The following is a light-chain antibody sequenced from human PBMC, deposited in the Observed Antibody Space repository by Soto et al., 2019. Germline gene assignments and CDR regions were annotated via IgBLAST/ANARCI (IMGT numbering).Light chain of an antibody. J-gene: IGLJ2*01. CDR1: NIGSKN. CDR2: RDS. Sequence: ELTQPLSVSVALGQTARITCGGNNIGSKNVYWYQQKPGQAPVLVIYRDSNRASGIPERFSGSNSGNTATLTISRAQAGDEADYYCQVWDSSTVVFGGGTKLTVL. V-gene: IGLV3-9*01. CDR3: QVWDSSTVV.